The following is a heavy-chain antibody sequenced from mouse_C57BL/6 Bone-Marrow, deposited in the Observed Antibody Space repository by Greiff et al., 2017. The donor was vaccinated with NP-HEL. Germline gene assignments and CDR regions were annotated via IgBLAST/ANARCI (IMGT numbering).Heavy chain of an antibody. V-gene: IGHV2-2*01. CDR1: GFSLTSYG. Sequence: VQLQQSGPGLVQPSQSLSITCTVSGFSLTSYGVHWVRQSPGKGLEWLGVIWSGGSPDYNAAFISRLSISKDNSKSQVFFKMNSLQADDTAIYYCARRPRGFAYWGQGTLVTVSA. CDR2: IWSGGSP. CDR3: ARRPRGFAY. J-gene: IGHJ3*01.